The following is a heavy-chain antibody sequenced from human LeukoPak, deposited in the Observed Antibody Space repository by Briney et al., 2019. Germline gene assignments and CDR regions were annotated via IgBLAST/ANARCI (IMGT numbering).Heavy chain of an antibody. Sequence: GGSLRLSCAASGFTFSSYWMSWVRQAPGKGLEWLSYISGSSYTIYYTDSVKGRFTISRDNAKNSLYLQMNSLRVEDTAVYYCARGARFYDYFDYWGQGTLVPVSS. J-gene: IGHJ4*02. CDR1: GFTFSSYW. CDR3: ARGARFYDYFDY. D-gene: IGHD2/OR15-2a*01. V-gene: IGHV3-48*01. CDR2: ISGSSYTI.